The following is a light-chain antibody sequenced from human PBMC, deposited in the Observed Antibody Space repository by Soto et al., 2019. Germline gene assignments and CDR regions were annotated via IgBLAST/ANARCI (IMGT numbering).Light chain of an antibody. V-gene: IGKV3-15*01. CDR2: GAS. J-gene: IGKJ5*01. Sequence: EIVMAQSPATLSVSPGERATLSCRASQNITSNLAWYQQKPGQAPRLLIYGASTRASGFPARFSGSGSGTEFTLTISSLQSEDFAVFYCQQYNNWPPITFGQGTRLEIK. CDR1: QNITSN. CDR3: QQYNNWPPIT.